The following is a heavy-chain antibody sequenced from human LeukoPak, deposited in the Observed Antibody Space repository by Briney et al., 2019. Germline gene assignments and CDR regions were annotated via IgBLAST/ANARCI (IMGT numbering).Heavy chain of an antibody. CDR2: IYYSGST. CDR1: GGSISSSSYY. V-gene: IGHV4-39*01. CDR3: AITDYGDYALYAFDI. D-gene: IGHD4-17*01. Sequence: PSETLSLTCTVSGGSISSSSYYWGWLRQPPGKGLEWIGSIYYSGSTYYNPSLKSRVTISVDTSKNQFSLKLRSVTAADTAVYYCAITDYGDYALYAFDIWGQGTMVTVSS. J-gene: IGHJ3*02.